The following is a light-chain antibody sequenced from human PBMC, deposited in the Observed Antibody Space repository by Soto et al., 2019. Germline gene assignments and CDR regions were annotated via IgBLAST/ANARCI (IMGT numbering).Light chain of an antibody. Sequence: LTQSPASLSLSPGERATLSCRASQTVGISLAWYQHKPGQPPRLLIYDASRRATGIPARFGVSGSGTDFTLPISSLEPEDFAVYYCQQRTNWLFTFGPGTKVDIK. J-gene: IGKJ3*01. CDR1: QTVGIS. CDR2: DAS. CDR3: QQRTNWLFT. V-gene: IGKV3-11*01.